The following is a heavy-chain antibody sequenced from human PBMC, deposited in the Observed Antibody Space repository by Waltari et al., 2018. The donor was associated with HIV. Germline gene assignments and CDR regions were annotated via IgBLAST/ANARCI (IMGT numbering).Heavy chain of an antibody. CDR1: GFAFSNYA. D-gene: IGHD2-2*02. J-gene: IGHJ5*02. CDR3: AIPGSGLYPTPLDL. V-gene: IGHV3-23*01. Sequence: EVQVLESGGTLVQPGGSLRVSCAASGFAFSNYAVSWVRQAAGQGMEGVSAISKSGDRTYYAGSVRGRFTISRDNSKNTLSLQMNSLRVEDTAVYYCAIPGSGLYPTPLDLWGQGTLVTVSS. CDR2: ISKSGDRT.